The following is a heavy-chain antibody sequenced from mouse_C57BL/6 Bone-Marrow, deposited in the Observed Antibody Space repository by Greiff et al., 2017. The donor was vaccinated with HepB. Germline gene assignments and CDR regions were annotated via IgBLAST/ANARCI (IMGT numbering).Heavy chain of an antibody. Sequence: QVHVKQSGAELVRPGASVTLSCKASGYTFTDYEMHWVKQTPVHGLEWIGAIDPETGGTAYNQKFKGKAILTADKSSSTAYMVLRSLTSEDSAVYYCTDFDYWGQGTTLTVSS. J-gene: IGHJ2*01. V-gene: IGHV1-15*01. CDR1: GYTFTDYE. CDR2: IDPETGGT. CDR3: TDFDY.